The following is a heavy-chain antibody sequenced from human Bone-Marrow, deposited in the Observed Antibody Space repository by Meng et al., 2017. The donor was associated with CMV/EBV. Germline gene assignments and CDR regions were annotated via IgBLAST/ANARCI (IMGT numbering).Heavy chain of an antibody. CDR2: MSFDGRNT. J-gene: IGHJ6*01. D-gene: IGHD3-10*02. CDR3: ARDAWIATSLLLFGYYYNGMDV. CDR1: GFTFSSFA. V-gene: IGHV3-30*04. Sequence: GGSLRLSCAASGFTFSSFALHWVRQAPGMGLEWLSVMSFDGRNTYEADSVKGRFTISRDNSRNTLYLEMNSLRPEDTAVYYCARDAWIATSLLLFGYYYNGMDVWGQGTTVTGYS.